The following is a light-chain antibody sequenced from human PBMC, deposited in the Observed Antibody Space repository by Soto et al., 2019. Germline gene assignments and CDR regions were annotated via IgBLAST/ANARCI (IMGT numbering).Light chain of an antibody. CDR3: SSYTSSSTLHV. CDR2: DVS. CDR1: SSDVGGYNY. V-gene: IGLV2-14*01. Sequence: QSVLTQPASVSGSPGQSITISCTGTSSDVGGYNYVSWYQQHPGKAPKLMIYDVSNRPSGVSNRFSGSKSGNTASLTISGLQAEDEADYSCSSYTSSSTLHVFRTGTKVTDL. J-gene: IGLJ1*01.